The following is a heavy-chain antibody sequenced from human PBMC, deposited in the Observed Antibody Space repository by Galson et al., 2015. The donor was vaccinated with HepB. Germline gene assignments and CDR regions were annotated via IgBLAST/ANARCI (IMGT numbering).Heavy chain of an antibody. CDR3: ARHVLRFLEWSKGDDAFDI. Sequence: SVKVSCKASGGTFSSYAISWVRQDPGQGLEWMGGIIPIFGTANYAQKFQGRVTITADESTSTAYMELSSLRSEDTAVYYCARHVLRFLEWSKGDDAFDIWGQGTMVTVSS. CDR2: IIPIFGTA. J-gene: IGHJ3*02. CDR1: GGTFSSYA. D-gene: IGHD3-3*01. V-gene: IGHV1-69*13.